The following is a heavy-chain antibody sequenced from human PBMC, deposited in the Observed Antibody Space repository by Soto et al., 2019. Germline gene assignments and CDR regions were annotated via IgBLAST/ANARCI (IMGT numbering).Heavy chain of an antibody. D-gene: IGHD1-7*01. Sequence: GASVKVSCKASGYTFRSYGVSWVRQAPGQGLEWMGWISAYNGNTNYAQKFQGRVTMTRDTSTSTAYMELRSLRSDDTAMYYCATTPRGNFRPNDALDIWGQGTMVTVS. CDR3: ATTPRGNFRPNDALDI. J-gene: IGHJ3*02. CDR1: GYTFRSYG. CDR2: ISAYNGNT. V-gene: IGHV1-18*04.